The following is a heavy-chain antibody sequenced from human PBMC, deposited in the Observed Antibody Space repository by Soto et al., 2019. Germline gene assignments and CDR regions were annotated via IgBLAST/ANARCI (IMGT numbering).Heavy chain of an antibody. Sequence: EVQLVESGGGLVQPGESLRLSCAASGFTFSNYWMHWVRQAPGTGLVWVSRIDSDGSRITYADFVKGRFTISRDNAKNTVYLHMNSPTAEDTAVYYCVRTSLVVAVATREDFWGQGTLVTVSS. CDR1: GFTFSNYW. J-gene: IGHJ4*02. D-gene: IGHD2-15*01. CDR3: VRTSLVVAVATREDF. CDR2: IDSDGSRI. V-gene: IGHV3-74*01.